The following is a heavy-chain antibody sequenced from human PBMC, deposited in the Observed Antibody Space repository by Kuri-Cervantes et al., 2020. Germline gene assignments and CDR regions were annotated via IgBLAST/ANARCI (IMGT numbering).Heavy chain of an antibody. D-gene: IGHD1-26*01. Sequence: GESLKISCAASGFTFSSYAMHWVRQAPGKGLEWVAVISYDGSNKYYADSVKGRFTISRDNSKNTLYLQMNSLRAEDTAVYYCASIVWELQSLDYWGQGTLVTVSS. J-gene: IGHJ4*02. CDR3: ASIVWELQSLDY. CDR2: ISYDGSNK. V-gene: IGHV3-30-3*01. CDR1: GFTFSSYA.